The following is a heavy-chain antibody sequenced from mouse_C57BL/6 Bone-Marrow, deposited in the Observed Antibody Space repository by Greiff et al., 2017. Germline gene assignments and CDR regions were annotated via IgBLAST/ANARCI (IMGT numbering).Heavy chain of an antibody. Sequence: QVQLQQSGPELVKPGASVKISCKASGYAFSSSWMNWVKQRPGKGLEWIGRIYPGDGDTNYNGKFKGKATLTADKSSSTAYMQLSSLTSEDSAVYFCARGGVTTVVADYWGKGTTLTVSS. J-gene: IGHJ2*01. V-gene: IGHV1-82*01. CDR1: GYAFSSSW. CDR3: ARGGVTTVVADY. D-gene: IGHD1-1*01. CDR2: IYPGDGDT.